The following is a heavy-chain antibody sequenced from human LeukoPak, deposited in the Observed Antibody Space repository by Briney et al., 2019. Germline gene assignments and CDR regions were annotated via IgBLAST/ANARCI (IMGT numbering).Heavy chain of an antibody. CDR2: ISPHNGVT. CDR1: GYTFTGYY. Sequence: ASVKVSRKASGYTFTGYYMHWVRQAPGQGLEWVGCISPHNGVTRYAQKFQGRVTMTRDTSISTAYMELGRLTSDDTAVYYCARESVGATKDFDYWGQGTLVTVSS. J-gene: IGHJ4*02. V-gene: IGHV1-2*02. D-gene: IGHD1-26*01. CDR3: ARESVGATKDFDY.